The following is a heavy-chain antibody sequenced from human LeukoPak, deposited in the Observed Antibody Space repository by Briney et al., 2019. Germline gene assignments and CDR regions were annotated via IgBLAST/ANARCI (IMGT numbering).Heavy chain of an antibody. V-gene: IGHV1-18*04. J-gene: IGHJ4*02. CDR1: GYTFTGRY. CDR2: ISGYNGKT. D-gene: IGHD2-2*01. CDR3: AREGYCNSTSCDKPFDY. Sequence: ASVKVSCKASGYTFTGRYMHWVRQAPGQGLEWMGWISGYNGKTNYAQKLQGRVTMTTDTSTSTAYMELRSLRSDDTALYYCAREGYCNSTSCDKPFDYWGQGTLVTVSS.